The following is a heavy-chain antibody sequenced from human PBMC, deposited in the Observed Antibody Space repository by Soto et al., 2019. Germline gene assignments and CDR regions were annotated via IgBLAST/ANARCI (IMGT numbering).Heavy chain of an antibody. CDR2: IYYSGST. Sequence: SETLSLTCTVSGGSISSYYWSWIRQPPGKGLEWIGYIYYSGSTNYNPSLKSRVTISVDTSKNQFSLKLSSVTAADTAVYYCARETVGHSWMIDYWGQGTLVTVSS. CDR1: GGSISSYY. CDR3: ARETVGHSWMIDY. D-gene: IGHD6-13*01. V-gene: IGHV4-59*01. J-gene: IGHJ4*02.